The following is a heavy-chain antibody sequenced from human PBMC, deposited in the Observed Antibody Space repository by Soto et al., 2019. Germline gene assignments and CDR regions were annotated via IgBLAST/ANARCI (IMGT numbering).Heavy chain of an antibody. CDR2: IYYSGST. CDR3: ASGSYDKGGNWFDP. D-gene: IGHD1-26*01. J-gene: IGHJ5*02. Sequence: TLSLTCTVSGGSISSGGYYWSWIRQHPGKGLEWIGYIYYSGSTYYNPSLKSRVTISVDTSKNQFSLKLSSVTAADTAVYYCASGSYDKGGNWFDPWGQGTLVTVSS. CDR1: GGSISSGGYY. V-gene: IGHV4-31*03.